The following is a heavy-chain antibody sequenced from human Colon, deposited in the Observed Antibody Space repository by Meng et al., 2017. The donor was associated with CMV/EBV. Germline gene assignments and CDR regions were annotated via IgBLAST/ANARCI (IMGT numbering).Heavy chain of an antibody. Sequence: GESLKISCAASGFPFRTYAMHWVRQAPGKGREWVAVISSDGNFQHYADSLKGRFTISRDNSKNTLYLQMNSLRAEDTAVYYCARPGLGYRSSTSCYRNYYYYGMDVWGQGTTVTVSS. J-gene: IGHJ6*02. V-gene: IGHV3-30-3*02. CDR3: ARPGLGYRSSTSCYRNYYYYGMDV. CDR1: GFPFRTYA. CDR2: ISSDGNFQ. D-gene: IGHD2-2*02.